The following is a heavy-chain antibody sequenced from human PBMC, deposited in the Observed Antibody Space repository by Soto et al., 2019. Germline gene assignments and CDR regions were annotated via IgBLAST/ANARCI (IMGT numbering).Heavy chain of an antibody. V-gene: IGHV1-46*01. CDR2: ISPSGGST. CDR3: AREMGPYCGGVCDSDY. CDR1: GYTFTSYY. J-gene: IGHJ4*01. Sequence: SSMKVSCQPSGYTFTSYYMHWVRQAPGQVLEWMGIISPSGGSTSDAQKFQGRVTMTRDTSTSTVYMELSSLRSEDTAVYYCAREMGPYCGGVCDSDYWG. D-gene: IGHD2-21*02.